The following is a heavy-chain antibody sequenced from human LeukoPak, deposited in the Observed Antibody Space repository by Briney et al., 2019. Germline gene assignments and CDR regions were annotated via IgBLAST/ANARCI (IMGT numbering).Heavy chain of an antibody. CDR1: GGTFSSYA. CDR3: ARTVANSGYDLASLGY. Sequence: SVKVSCKASGGTFSSYAISWVRQAPGQGLEWMGGIIPIFGTANYAQKFQGRVTITADKSTSTAYMELSSLRSEDAAVYYCARTVANSGYDLASLGYWGQGTLVTVSS. J-gene: IGHJ4*02. V-gene: IGHV1-69*06. CDR2: IIPIFGTA. D-gene: IGHD5-12*01.